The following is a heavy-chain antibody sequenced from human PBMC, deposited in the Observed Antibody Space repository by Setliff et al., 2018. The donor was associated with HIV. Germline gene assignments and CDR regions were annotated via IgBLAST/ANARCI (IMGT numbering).Heavy chain of an antibody. CDR1: NGSISSGTFY. CDR3: ARDFKRYNSPCRFDP. Sequence: PSETLSLTCTVSNGSISSGTFYWNWIRQPAGKGLEWIGRINTSGSTNYNPSLKSRVTISVDKSQNQFSLKLSSVTAADTAVYYCARDFKRYNSPCRFDPWGQGTLVTV. V-gene: IGHV4-61*02. D-gene: IGHD6-13*01. J-gene: IGHJ5*02. CDR2: INTSGST.